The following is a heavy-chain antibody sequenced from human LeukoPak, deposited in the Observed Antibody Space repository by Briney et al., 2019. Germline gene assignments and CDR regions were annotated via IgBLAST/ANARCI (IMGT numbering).Heavy chain of an antibody. D-gene: IGHD4-17*01. J-gene: IGHJ6*02. V-gene: IGHV1-69*13. CDR1: GGTFSSYA. CDR2: IIPIFGTA. CDR3: ARDLPPSDYGDYLLQSGGMDV. Sequence: ASVKVSCKASGGTFSSYAISWVRQAPGKGLEWMGGIIPIFGTANYAQKFQGRVTITADESTSTAYMELSSLRSEDTAVYYCARDLPPSDYGDYLLQSGGMDVWGQGTTVTVSS.